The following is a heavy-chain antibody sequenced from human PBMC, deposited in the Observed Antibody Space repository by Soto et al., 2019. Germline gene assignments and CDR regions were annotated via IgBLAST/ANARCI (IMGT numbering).Heavy chain of an antibody. J-gene: IGHJ5*02. CDR2: IYPSGST. CDR1: GGTITSGRSS. CDR3: VREAVAAGPNYFDT. V-gene: IGHV4-30-2*06. D-gene: IGHD6-6*01. Sequence: SETLSLTCSVSGGTITSGRSSWNWIRQSPGKGLEWIAYIYPSGSTYYNPSLKSRVTISVDRSENQFSLKLTSVTAADTAVYYCVREAVAAGPNYFDTWGPGTLVTVSS.